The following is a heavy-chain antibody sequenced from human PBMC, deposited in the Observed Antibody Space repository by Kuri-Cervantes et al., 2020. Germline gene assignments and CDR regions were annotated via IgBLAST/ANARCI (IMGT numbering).Heavy chain of an antibody. D-gene: IGHD5-24*01. CDR3: ARYRRDGQKFHLDD. CDR1: AGSISSYY. V-gene: IGHV4-59*01. J-gene: IGHJ4*02. CDR2: VHSSGDT. Sequence: ESLKISCTVSAGSISSYYWSWIRQPPGKGLEWIGYVHSSGDTNYNPSVESRVTMSVDAPKNQFSLKMTSVTSADTAVYYCARYRRDGQKFHLDDWGQGTLVTVSS.